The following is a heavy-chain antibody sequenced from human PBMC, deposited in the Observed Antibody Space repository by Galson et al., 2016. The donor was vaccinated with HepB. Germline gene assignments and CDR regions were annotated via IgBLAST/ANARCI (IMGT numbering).Heavy chain of an antibody. CDR1: GFTFSSYG. V-gene: IGHV3-30*18. CDR2: ISFDGSNK. Sequence: SLRLSCAASGFTFSSYGMHWVRQAPGKGLEWVAVISFDGSNKYYADSVKGRFTISRDNSKNTLYLQMHSLRAEDTAVYYCAKGGWGVSVPLYDYWGQGTTVTASS. CDR3: AKGGWGVSVPLYDY. J-gene: IGHJ4*02. D-gene: IGHD3-16*01.